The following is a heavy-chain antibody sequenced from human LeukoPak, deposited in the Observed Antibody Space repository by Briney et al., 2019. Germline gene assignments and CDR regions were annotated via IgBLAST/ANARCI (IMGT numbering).Heavy chain of an antibody. V-gene: IGHV4-39*07. CDR1: GGSISSSSYY. CDR3: ARDSNYYGSGSYDY. CDR2: IYYSGST. J-gene: IGHJ4*02. Sequence: PSETPSLTCTVSGGSISSSSYYWGWIRQPPGKGLEWIGSIYYSGSTYYNPSLKSRVTISVDTSKNQFSLKLSSVTAADTAVYYCARDSNYYGSGSYDYWGQGTLVTASS. D-gene: IGHD3-10*01.